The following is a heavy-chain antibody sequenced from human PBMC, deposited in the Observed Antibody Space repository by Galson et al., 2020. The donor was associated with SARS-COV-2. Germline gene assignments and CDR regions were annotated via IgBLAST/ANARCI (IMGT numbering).Heavy chain of an antibody. J-gene: IGHJ2*01. V-gene: IGHV1-69*13. D-gene: IGHD2-15*01. CDR3: ARAPYYCSDHTCRFRYFDL. CDR1: GGTFSSFA. CDR2: IFRVSGTA. Sequence: SVKVSCRTSGGTFSSFAMSWVRQAPGQGLEWIGGIFRVSGTANYAQKFQGRVTITAAEPMGTAYMELSSLRSDDTAVYYCARAPYYCSDHTCRFRYFDLWGRGTLVRVSS.